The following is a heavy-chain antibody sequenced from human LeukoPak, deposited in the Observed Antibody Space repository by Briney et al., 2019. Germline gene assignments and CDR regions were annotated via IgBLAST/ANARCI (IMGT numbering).Heavy chain of an antibody. CDR2: IIPIFGTA. D-gene: IGHD3-9*01. V-gene: IGHV1-69*01. CDR1: GGTFSSYA. CDR3: ARALKPLLTGYGPPYYYYYMDV. J-gene: IGHJ6*03. Sequence: GSSVKVSCKASGGTFSSYAISWVRQAPGQGLEWMGGIIPIFGTANYAQKFQGRVTITADESTSTAYMELSSLRSEDTAVYYCARALKPLLTGYGPPYYYYYMDVWGKGTTVTISS.